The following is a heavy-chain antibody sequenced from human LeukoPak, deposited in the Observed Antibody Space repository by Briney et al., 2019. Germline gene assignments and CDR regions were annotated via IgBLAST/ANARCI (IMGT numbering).Heavy chain of an antibody. D-gene: IGHD4-17*01. V-gene: IGHV3-33*05. Sequence: GRSLRLSCAASGFTFSDYGMQWVRQAPGKGLEWVAVVLFDESKTYYADSVKGRFTISRDSSKNTLYLQMNSLRAEDTAIYYCARERGVSTWTSPLGYWGQGTLVTVSS. CDR1: GFTFSDYG. CDR3: ARERGVSTWTSPLGY. J-gene: IGHJ4*02. CDR2: VLFDESKT.